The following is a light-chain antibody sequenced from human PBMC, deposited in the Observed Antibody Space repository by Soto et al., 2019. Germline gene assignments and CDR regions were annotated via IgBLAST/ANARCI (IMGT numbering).Light chain of an antibody. CDR3: GSYTSSSSYV. Sequence: QSVLTQPASVSASPGQSIIISCTGTSSDVGGYNYVSWYQQHPGKAPKLVIYEVSNRPSGVSNRLSGSKSGNTASLTISGLQAEDEADYYCGSYTSSSSYVFGTGTKVTVL. J-gene: IGLJ1*01. V-gene: IGLV2-14*01. CDR2: EVS. CDR1: SSDVGGYNY.